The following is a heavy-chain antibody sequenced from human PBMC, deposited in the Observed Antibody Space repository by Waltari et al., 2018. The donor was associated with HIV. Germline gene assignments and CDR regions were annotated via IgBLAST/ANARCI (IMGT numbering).Heavy chain of an antibody. D-gene: IGHD2-15*01. CDR2: ISASGDNT. CDR3: AKVPRSGPHSGVGHFDF. J-gene: IGHJ4*02. Sequence: EVHLLESGGGSLQVGGSLRLACAASGFTISSYAITWVRQVPGKGLEWVASISASGDNTYYETSLKGRFTIYRDNAENTLSLQIDSLRADDTAVYYCAKVPRSGPHSGVGHFDFWGQGTRVIVSS. V-gene: IGHV3-23*01. CDR1: GFTISSYA.